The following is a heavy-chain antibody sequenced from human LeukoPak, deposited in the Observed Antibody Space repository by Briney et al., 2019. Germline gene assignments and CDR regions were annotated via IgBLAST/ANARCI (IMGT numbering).Heavy chain of an antibody. D-gene: IGHD6-13*01. CDR2: INHSGST. J-gene: IGHJ4*02. CDR3: AILAAGTGALDY. Sequence: SGTLSLTCAVSGGSLSGYYWTWIRQPPGKGLEWIGEINHSGSTNYNPSLKSRVTISVDTSRKQFFLRLSSVTAADTAVYYCAILAAGTGALDYWGQGTLVTVSS. CDR1: GGSLSGYY. V-gene: IGHV4-34*01.